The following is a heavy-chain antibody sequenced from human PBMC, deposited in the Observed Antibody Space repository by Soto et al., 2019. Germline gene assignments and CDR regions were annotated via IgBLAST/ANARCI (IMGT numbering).Heavy chain of an antibody. Sequence: QVQLVQSASEVKKPGSSAKVSCKASGGTFSNYAFSWVRQAPGQGLEWMGGIIPMIGTANYAEKFQGRVTITADESTSTVYMELSRLRSEDTALCYCARVRSGTYFGVYYNGMDVWGQGTAVTVSS. D-gene: IGHD1-26*01. CDR2: IIPMIGTA. CDR3: ARVRSGTYFGVYYNGMDV. J-gene: IGHJ6*02. V-gene: IGHV1-69*01. CDR1: GGTFSNYA.